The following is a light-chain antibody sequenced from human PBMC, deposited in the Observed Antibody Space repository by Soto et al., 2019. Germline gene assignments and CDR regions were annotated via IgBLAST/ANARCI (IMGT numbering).Light chain of an antibody. J-gene: IGKJ3*01. Sequence: EIVLTQSPATLSSFPGDRVTLSCRASQAISSNCLVWYQVKSGRAPRVLIHSASIRATDIPDRFSGGGSGTDFSLTISRLQREDFAVYYCQQCGSPPFTFGPGTKVDIK. V-gene: IGKV3-20*01. CDR1: QAISSNC. CDR2: SAS. CDR3: QQCGSPPFT.